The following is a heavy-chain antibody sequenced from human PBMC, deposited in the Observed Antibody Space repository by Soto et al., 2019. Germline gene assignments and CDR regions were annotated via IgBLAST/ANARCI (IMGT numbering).Heavy chain of an antibody. CDR3: AREDHGSGSYYNVLGFDY. V-gene: IGHV3-30-3*01. CDR2: ISYDGSNK. D-gene: IGHD3-10*01. Sequence: GGSLRLSCAASGFTFSSYAMHWVRQAPGKGLEWVAVISYDGSNKYYADSVKGRFTISRDNSKNTLYLQMNSLRAEDTAVYYCAREDHGSGSYYNVLGFDYWGQGTLVTVSS. J-gene: IGHJ4*02. CDR1: GFTFSSYA.